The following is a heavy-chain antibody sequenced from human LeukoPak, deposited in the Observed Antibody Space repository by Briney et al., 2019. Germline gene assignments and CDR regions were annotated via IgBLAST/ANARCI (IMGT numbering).Heavy chain of an antibody. D-gene: IGHD6-6*01. CDR3: ARDQGYSSWGSFDY. CDR2: ISSGSGTI. Sequence: GGSLRLSCAASGFTFNNYSMNWVRQAPGKGLEWVSYISSGSGTIYYADSVRGRFTISRDNAKNSLYLQMNSLRAEDTAVYYCARDQGYSSWGSFDYWAREPWSPSPQ. J-gene: IGHJ4*02. CDR1: GFTFNNYS. V-gene: IGHV3-48*01.